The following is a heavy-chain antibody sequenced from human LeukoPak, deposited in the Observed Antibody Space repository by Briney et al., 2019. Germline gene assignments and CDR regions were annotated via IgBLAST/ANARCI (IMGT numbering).Heavy chain of an antibody. CDR2: VNSNSGGT. Sequence: ASVKVSCKASGYRFSDYYMHWVRQAPGQGLEWMGWVNSNSGGTHYAQNFEGRVTMTRDTSISTAYMELSRLKIDDTALYYCARGYCSGGSCYPFDSWGQGTLVTVSS. V-gene: IGHV1-2*02. D-gene: IGHD2-15*01. CDR1: GYRFSDYY. J-gene: IGHJ4*02. CDR3: ARGYCSGGSCYPFDS.